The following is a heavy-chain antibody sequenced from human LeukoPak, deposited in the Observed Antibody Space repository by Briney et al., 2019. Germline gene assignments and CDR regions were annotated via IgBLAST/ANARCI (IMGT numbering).Heavy chain of an antibody. CDR2: INPSGGST. J-gene: IGHJ6*03. D-gene: IGHD6-13*01. V-gene: IGHV1-46*02. Sequence: ASVKVSCKASGYTFNSYYMHWVRQAPGQGLEWMGIINPSGGSTSYAQKFQGRVTMTRDMSTSTVYMELSSLRSEDTAVYYCARGLAAAVHYMDVWGKGTTVTVSS. CDR1: GYTFNSYY. CDR3: ARGLAAAVHYMDV.